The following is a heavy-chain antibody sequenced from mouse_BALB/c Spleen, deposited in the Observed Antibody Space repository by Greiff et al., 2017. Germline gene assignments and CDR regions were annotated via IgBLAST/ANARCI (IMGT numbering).Heavy chain of an antibody. V-gene: IGHV2-6-7*01. CDR1: GFSLTGYG. D-gene: IGHD1-2*01. J-gene: IGHJ1*01. CDR2: IWGDGST. CDR3: ARDFITTATPYWYFDV. Sequence: QVQLKESGPGLVAPSQSLSITCTVSGFSLTGYGVNWVRQPPGKGLEWLGMIWGDGSTDYNSALKSRLSISKDNSKSQVFLKMNSLQTDDTARYYCARDFITTATPYWYFDVWGAGTTVTVSS.